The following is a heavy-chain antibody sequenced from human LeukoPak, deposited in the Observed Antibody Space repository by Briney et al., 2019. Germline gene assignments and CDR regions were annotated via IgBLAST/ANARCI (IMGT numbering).Heavy chain of an antibody. V-gene: IGHV1-58*01. CDR1: GFTFTSSA. J-gene: IGHJ3*02. CDR3: AAGVRGSGSYFAFDI. Sequence: SVKVSCKASGFTFTSSAVQWVRQARGQRLEWIGWIVVGSGNTNYAQKFQERVTITRDMSTSTAYMELSGLRSEDTAVYYCAAGVRGSGSYFAFDIWGQGTMVTVSS. D-gene: IGHD3-10*01. CDR2: IVVGSGNT.